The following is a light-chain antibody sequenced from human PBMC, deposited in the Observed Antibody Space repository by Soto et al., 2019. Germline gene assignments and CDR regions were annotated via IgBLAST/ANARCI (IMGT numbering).Light chain of an antibody. Sequence: DIQMTQSPSSLSASVGDRVTITCQASQDISNYLNGYQQKPVKAPKLLIDNASDLETGVPSRFSGSVSGTDFTFTISSLQPEDIATYYCQQYDNLPLTFGGGTKVEIK. J-gene: IGKJ4*01. V-gene: IGKV1-33*01. CDR1: QDISNY. CDR3: QQYDNLPLT. CDR2: NAS.